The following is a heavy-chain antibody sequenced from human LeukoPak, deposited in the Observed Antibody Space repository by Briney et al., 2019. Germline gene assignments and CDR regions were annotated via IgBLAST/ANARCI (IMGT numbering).Heavy chain of an antibody. J-gene: IGHJ4*02. CDR3: ARAEFANYYDS. V-gene: IGHV1-2*02. CDR2: IDPNSGNT. Sequence: GASVKVSCKASGYTLNGYFTHWVRQAPGQGLEWMGWIDPNSGNTKYAERFQGRVTMTRDTSIGTAYMELSSLRSDDTAVYFCARAEFANYYDSWGQGTLVTVSS. CDR1: GYTLNGYF. D-gene: IGHD2-21*01.